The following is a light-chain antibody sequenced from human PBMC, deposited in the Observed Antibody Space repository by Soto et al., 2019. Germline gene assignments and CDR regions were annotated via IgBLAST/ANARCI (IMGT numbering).Light chain of an antibody. J-gene: IGKJ2*01. CDR2: SAS. Sequence: DIPMTQSPSSLSASVGDRVTITCRASRGISRNLNWYQQKPGKVPKLLIYSASSLQSGVPSRFSGSGSGTDFTLIISSLQPEDFATYYCQQTYSSPFTFGPGTKLEIK. CDR3: QQTYSSPFT. CDR1: RGISRN. V-gene: IGKV1-39*01.